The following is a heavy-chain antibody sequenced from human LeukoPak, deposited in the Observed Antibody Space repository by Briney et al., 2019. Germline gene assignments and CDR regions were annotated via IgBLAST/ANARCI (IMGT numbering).Heavy chain of an antibody. CDR2: INHSGST. Sequence: SETLSLTCAVYGGTFSGYYWSWIRQPPGTGLEWIGEINHSGSTNYNPSLKSRVTISVDTSKNQSSLKLSSVTAGDTAVYYCARGLRAARAVRYWGQGTLVTVSS. V-gene: IGHV4-34*01. CDR3: ARGLRAARAVRY. D-gene: IGHD6-6*01. J-gene: IGHJ4*02. CDR1: GGTFSGYY.